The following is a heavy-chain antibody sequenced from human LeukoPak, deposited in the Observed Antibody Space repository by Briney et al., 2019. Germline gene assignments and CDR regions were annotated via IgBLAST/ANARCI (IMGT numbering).Heavy chain of an antibody. CDR3: ARGQGPGYRVS. CDR1: GGSFSGYY. D-gene: IGHD5-18*01. J-gene: IGHJ5*02. V-gene: IGHV4-34*01. CDR2: INHSGST. Sequence: PSETLSLTCAVYGGSFSGYYWSWIRQPPGKGLEWSGEINHSGSTNYNPSLKSRVTISVDTSKNQFSLKLSSVTAADTAVYYCARGQGPGYRVSWGQGTLVTVSS.